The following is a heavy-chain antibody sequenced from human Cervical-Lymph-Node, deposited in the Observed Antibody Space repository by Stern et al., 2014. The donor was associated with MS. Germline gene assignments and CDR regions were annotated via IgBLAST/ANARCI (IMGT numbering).Heavy chain of an antibody. Sequence: QVQLVESGAEVKKPGASVKVSCKASGHTFPSYHMHWVRQAPGQGLEWMGIINPSGGSTSYAQKFQGRVTMTRDTSTSTVYMELSSLRSEDTAVYYCARGDAGTLWYYWGQGTLVTVSS. CDR3: ARGDAGTLWYY. CDR2: INPSGGST. CDR1: GHTFPSYH. V-gene: IGHV1-46*01. D-gene: IGHD6-13*01. J-gene: IGHJ4*02.